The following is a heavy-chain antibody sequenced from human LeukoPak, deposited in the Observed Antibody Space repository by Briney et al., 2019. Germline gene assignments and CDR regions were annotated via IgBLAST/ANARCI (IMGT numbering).Heavy chain of an antibody. D-gene: IGHD1-26*01. CDR2: IWSDGINK. CDR3: AKDLWSGSYSFDS. CDR1: GFSFSTYG. Sequence: PGGSLRLSCAAAGFSFSTYGIHWVRQAPGKGLEWVAVIWSDGINKYYADSVKGRFTISRDNSIQTLYLQMNSLRADDTAVYYCAKDLWSGSYSFDSWGQGTLVTVSS. J-gene: IGHJ4*02. V-gene: IGHV3-33*06.